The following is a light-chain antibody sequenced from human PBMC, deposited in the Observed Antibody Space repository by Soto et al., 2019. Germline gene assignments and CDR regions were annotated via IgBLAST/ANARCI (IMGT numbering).Light chain of an antibody. CDR2: DVT. CDR1: SSDVGGYNY. Sequence: SVLNQLASVSVSPGQSITFSCTGASSDVGGYNYVSWYQQHPVKAPKLMIYDVTNRPSGVSDRFSGSKSGNTASLTISGLQAEDEADYYCSSYTSSSTPYVFGTGTKVTVL. J-gene: IGLJ1*01. CDR3: SSYTSSSTPYV. V-gene: IGLV2-14*01.